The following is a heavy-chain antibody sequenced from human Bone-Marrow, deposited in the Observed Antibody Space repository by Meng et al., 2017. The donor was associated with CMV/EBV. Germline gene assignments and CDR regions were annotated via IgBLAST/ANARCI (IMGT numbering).Heavy chain of an antibody. CDR2: IYYSGST. CDR3: AREGAGGYYGSGTIRGFDD. Sequence: SETLSLTCTVSGGSVSSGSYYWSWIRQPPGKGLEWIGYIYYSGSTNYNPSLKSRVTISVDTSKNQFSLKLSFVTAADTAVYYCAREGAGGYYGSGTIRGFDDWGQGTLVTVSS. J-gene: IGHJ4*02. D-gene: IGHD3-10*01. V-gene: IGHV4-61*01. CDR1: GGSVSSGSYY.